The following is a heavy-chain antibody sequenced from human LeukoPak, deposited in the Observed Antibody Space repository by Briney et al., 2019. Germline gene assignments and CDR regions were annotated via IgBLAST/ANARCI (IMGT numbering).Heavy chain of an antibody. CDR2: VYSTGHT. CDR3: ARHHTSSKPIDY. CDR1: GDSLYY. D-gene: IGHD3-16*01. J-gene: IGHJ4*02. V-gene: IGHV4-39*01. Sequence: SETLSLTCTVSGDSLYYWGWIRQPPGKGLEWIGSVYSTGHTNYNLSLKGRVTMSIDTSKNQLSLKLTSVTAADTAMYYCARHHTSSKPIDYWGQGTLVTVSS.